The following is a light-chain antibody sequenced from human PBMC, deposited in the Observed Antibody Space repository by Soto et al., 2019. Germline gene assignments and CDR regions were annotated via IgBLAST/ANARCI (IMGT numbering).Light chain of an antibody. J-gene: IGKJ1*01. Sequence: DSQVTQSPSSLSASVGDRFTITCLASQTISTYLNWYQQKPGKAPKVLIYGASSLQSGVPTRFSGSGSGTDFTLTISSLQPEDSATYYCQQSYSYSPMFGQGTKVDIK. CDR3: QQSYSYSPM. CDR2: GAS. CDR1: QTISTY. V-gene: IGKV1-39*01.